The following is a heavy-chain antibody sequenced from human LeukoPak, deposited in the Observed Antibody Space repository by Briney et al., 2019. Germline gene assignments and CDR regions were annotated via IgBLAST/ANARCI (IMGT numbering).Heavy chain of an antibody. V-gene: IGHV1-58*02. J-gene: IGHJ4*02. CDR2: IVVGSGNT. Sequence: GASVKVSCKASGFTFTSSAMQWVRQACGQRLEWIGWIVVGSGNTNYAQKFQERVTITRDMSTSTAYMELSSLRSEDTAVYYCAAVLGYYDSSGYYPHFDYWGQGTLVTVSS. CDR3: AAVLGYYDSSGYYPHFDY. CDR1: GFTFTSSA. D-gene: IGHD3-22*01.